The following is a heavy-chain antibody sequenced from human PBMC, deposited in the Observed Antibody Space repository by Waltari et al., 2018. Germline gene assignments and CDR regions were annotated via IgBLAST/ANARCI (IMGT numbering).Heavy chain of an antibody. Sequence: QMQLVQSGAELKSPGASVKVSCKASGYTFTNYFLHWVRQAPGQGLEWMGWINPNSGDTNYAQKFQGRATMTRERFFSTAYMELSRLRPDDTAVYYCATESQMVTFPYFYMGVWGRGTSVT. J-gene: IGHJ6*03. D-gene: IGHD5-18*01. CDR3: ATESQMVTFPYFYMGV. CDR2: INPNSGDT. V-gene: IGHV1-2*02. CDR1: GYTFTNYF.